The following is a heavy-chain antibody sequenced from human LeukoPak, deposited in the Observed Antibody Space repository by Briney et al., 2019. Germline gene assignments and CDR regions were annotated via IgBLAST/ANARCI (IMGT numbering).Heavy chain of an antibody. Sequence: GSLRLSCAASGFTFSSYAMSWVRQAPGKGLEWVSAISGSGSSTYYADSVKGRFTISRDNSKNTLYLQMNSLRAEDTAVYYCAKVNYDYVWGSYRPDAFDIWGQGTMVTVSS. D-gene: IGHD3-16*02. V-gene: IGHV3-23*01. J-gene: IGHJ3*02. CDR1: GFTFSSYA. CDR3: AKVNYDYVWGSYRPDAFDI. CDR2: ISGSGSST.